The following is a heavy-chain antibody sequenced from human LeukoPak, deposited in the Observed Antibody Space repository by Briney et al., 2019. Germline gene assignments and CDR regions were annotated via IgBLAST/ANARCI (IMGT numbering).Heavy chain of an antibody. D-gene: IGHD2-8*02. V-gene: IGHV1-8*03. CDR1: GYIFTSLD. CDR2: MNPNNGET. Sequence: GDSVKVSCKASGYIFTSLDINWVRQAPGQGLAWMGWMNPNNGETAYAQKFQGRVTITRNTAITTAYMELSSLRSDDTAVYYCARGHVSGGGLYYFNSWGQGTLVTVSS. J-gene: IGHJ4*02. CDR3: ARGHVSGGGLYYFNS.